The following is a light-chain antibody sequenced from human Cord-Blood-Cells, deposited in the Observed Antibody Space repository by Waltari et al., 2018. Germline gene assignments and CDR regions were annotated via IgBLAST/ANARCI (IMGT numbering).Light chain of an antibody. CDR1: QSVSSY. J-gene: IGKJ4*01. CDR2: DAS. CDR3: QQRSNWPLT. V-gene: IGKV3-11*01. Sequence: EIVLTQSPATLSLSPGDRDTLSCRASQSVSSYLAWYQQKPGQAPRLLLYDASNRATGIPARFSGSGSGTDFTLTISSLEPEDFAVYYCQQRSNWPLTFGGGTKVEIK.